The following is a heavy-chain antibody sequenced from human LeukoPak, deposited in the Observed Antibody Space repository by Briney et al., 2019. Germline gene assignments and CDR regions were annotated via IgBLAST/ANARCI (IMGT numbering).Heavy chain of an antibody. CDR1: GFTFSDTW. Sequence: GGSLRLSCAASGFTFSDTWVSWVRQAPGKGLEWIGRIKSETNGGTIDYAAPVNGRFTLSRDDSKHTLDLQMNSLKTEDTGVYYCSAGTGRSDFDYWGQGTLVIVSS. J-gene: IGHJ4*02. CDR2: IKSETNGGTI. V-gene: IGHV3-15*01. D-gene: IGHD3-3*01. CDR3: SAGTGRSDFDY.